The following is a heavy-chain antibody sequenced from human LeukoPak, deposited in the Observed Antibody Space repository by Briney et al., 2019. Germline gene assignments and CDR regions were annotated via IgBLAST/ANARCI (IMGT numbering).Heavy chain of an antibody. J-gene: IGHJ5*02. CDR1: GYTFTSYY. V-gene: IGHV1-18*04. Sequence: ASVRVSCKASGYTFTSYYVHWVRQAPGQGLEWMGWVSAYNGKTNYAQSLQDRVTMTTDTSTSTVYMELRGLRSDDTALYYCARGDTFLPTHYFDPWGQGTLVTVSS. CDR2: VSAYNGKT. D-gene: IGHD2/OR15-2a*01. CDR3: ARGDTFLPTHYFDP.